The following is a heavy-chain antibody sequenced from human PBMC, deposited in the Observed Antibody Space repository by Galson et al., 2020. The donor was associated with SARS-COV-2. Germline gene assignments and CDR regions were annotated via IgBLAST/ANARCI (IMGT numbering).Heavy chain of an antibody. CDR3: AKTGGSFYDSSGFYVFDY. J-gene: IGHJ4*02. Sequence: TGGSLRLSCAASGSTFSNYAISWVRQAPGKGLEWVSTISGSGGPTFYADSVKGRFTISRDYSKNTLYLQMDSLRAEDTAVYYCAKTGGSFYDSSGFYVFDYWGQGTLVTVSS. D-gene: IGHD3-22*01. CDR1: GSTFSNYA. CDR2: ISGSGGPT. V-gene: IGHV3-23*01.